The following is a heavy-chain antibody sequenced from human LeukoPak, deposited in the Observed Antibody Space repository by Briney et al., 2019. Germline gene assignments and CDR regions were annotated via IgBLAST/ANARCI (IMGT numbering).Heavy chain of an antibody. CDR3: AGQAIRGVNSWFDP. Sequence: GGSLRLSCADSGFNFSVSSMHWVRQTPGMGLEWLAVMSFDGTTKIYAHSLKGRFTISRDNSKNTVFLQMKSLRPEDTAVYHCAGQAIRGVNSWFDPWGQGTLVTVSS. CDR1: GFNFSVSS. V-gene: IGHV3-30*04. J-gene: IGHJ5*02. CDR2: MSFDGTTK. D-gene: IGHD3-10*01.